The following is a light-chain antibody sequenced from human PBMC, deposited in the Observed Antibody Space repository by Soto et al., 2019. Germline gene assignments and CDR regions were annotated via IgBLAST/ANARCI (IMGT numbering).Light chain of an antibody. CDR2: AAS. Sequence: EIVLTQSPGTLSLSPGEGATLSCRASQSVSNSDLAWYQQKPGQAPGLLIYAASSRATGIPDRFSGSGSGTDFSLTISRLEPEDFAVYYCQQYDGSPLTFGGGTKVEIK. CDR1: QSVSNSD. J-gene: IGKJ4*01. V-gene: IGKV3-20*01. CDR3: QQYDGSPLT.